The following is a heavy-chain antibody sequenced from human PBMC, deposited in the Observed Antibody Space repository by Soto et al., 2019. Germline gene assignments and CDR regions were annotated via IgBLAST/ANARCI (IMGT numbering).Heavy chain of an antibody. D-gene: IGHD3-3*01. CDR1: GFSLSTSGVG. Sequence: QITLKESGPTLVKPTQTLTLTCTVSGFSLSTSGVGVGWIRQPPGKALEWLALIYWDDDKRYSPSLKSRLTNNKDTSKNQVVLTTTNMDPEDTATYYCAHRHRPNFWSAYDVFDIWGQGTMVTVSS. CDR3: AHRHRPNFWSAYDVFDI. CDR2: IYWDDDK. J-gene: IGHJ3*02. V-gene: IGHV2-5*02.